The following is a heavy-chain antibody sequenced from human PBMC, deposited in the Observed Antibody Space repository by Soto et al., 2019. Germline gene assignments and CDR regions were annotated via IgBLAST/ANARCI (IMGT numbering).Heavy chain of an antibody. CDR2: ISSSGSTT. CDR3: ARTSCSGGSCSPDP. Sequence: PGGSLRLSCAASGFTLSGYWMHWVRQGPGKGPVWVARISSSGSTTDYADSVKGRFTISRDNAKNTLFLQMSSLRHEDTAVYYCARTSCSGGSCSPDPWGRGTLVTVSS. J-gene: IGHJ5*02. V-gene: IGHV3-74*01. CDR1: GFTLSGYW. D-gene: IGHD2-15*01.